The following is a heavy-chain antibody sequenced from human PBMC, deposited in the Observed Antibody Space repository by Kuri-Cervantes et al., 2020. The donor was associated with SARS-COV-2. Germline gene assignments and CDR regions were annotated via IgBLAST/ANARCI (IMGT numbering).Heavy chain of an antibody. J-gene: IGHJ4*02. D-gene: IGHD2-2*01. CDR2: ISAYNGNT. Sequence: ASVKVSCKASGYTFTSYGISWVRQAPGQGLEWMGWISAYNGNTNYAQKFQGRVTMTRDTSTSTVYMELSSLRSEDTAVYYCARVRECSSTSCYHRLDYWGQGTLVTVSS. CDR1: GYTFTSYG. CDR3: ARVRECSSTSCYHRLDY. V-gene: IGHV1-18*01.